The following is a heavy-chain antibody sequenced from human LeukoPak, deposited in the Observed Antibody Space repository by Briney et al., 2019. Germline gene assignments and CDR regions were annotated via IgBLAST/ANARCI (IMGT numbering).Heavy chain of an antibody. CDR2: IYHSGST. V-gene: IGHV4-30-2*01. Sequence: SETLSLTCTFSGGSISSGGHYWSWIRQPPGKGLEWIGYIYHSGSTYYNPSLKSRVTISVDRSKNQFSLNLSSVTAADTAVYYCARDAGSTNAKSAFEIWGQGTLVTVSS. D-gene: IGHD2-2*01. J-gene: IGHJ3*02. CDR1: GGSISSGGHY. CDR3: ARDAGSTNAKSAFEI.